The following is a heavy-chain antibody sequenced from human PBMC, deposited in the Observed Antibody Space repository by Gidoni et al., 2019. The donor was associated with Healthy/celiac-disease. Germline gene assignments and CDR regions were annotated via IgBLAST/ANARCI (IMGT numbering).Heavy chain of an antibody. Sequence: QVQLVQSGAEVKKPGSSVKVSCKASGGTFSRYAISWVRQAPGQGLEWMGGIIPIFGTANDAQKFQGRVTITADESTSTAYMELSSLRSEDTAVYYCARDPPVEAYSSSSYPDYYYYGMDVWGQGTTVTVSS. J-gene: IGHJ6*02. CDR1: GGTFSRYA. CDR3: ARDPPVEAYSSSSYPDYYYYGMDV. V-gene: IGHV1-69*01. CDR2: IIPIFGTA. D-gene: IGHD6-6*01.